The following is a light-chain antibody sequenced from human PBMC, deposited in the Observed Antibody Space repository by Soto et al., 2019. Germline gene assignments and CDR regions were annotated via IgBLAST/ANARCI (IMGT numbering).Light chain of an antibody. CDR1: QSVGSS. J-gene: IGKJ4*01. Sequence: EIVLTQSPATLSLSPGERATLSCRASQSVGSSLAWYQQKPGQPPSLLIYDSSNRAPGIPARFSGSGSGTDFTLTISSLEPEDFAVYYCQQRRELFPFGEGTKVEIK. CDR3: QQRRELFP. CDR2: DSS. V-gene: IGKV3-11*01.